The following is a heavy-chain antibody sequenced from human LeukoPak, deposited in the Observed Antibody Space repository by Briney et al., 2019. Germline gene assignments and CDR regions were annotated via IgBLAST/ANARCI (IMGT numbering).Heavy chain of an antibody. CDR1: GGSISSHY. CDR3: ARDTGHFDP. D-gene: IGHD1-14*01. J-gene: IGHJ5*02. CDR2: IYYSGST. Sequence: SETLSLTCTVSGGSISSHYWSWIRQPPGKGLEWIGYIYYSGSTNHNPSLKSRVPISVDTSKNQFSLKLSSVTAADTAVYYCARDTGHFDPWGQGTLVTVSS. V-gene: IGHV4-59*11.